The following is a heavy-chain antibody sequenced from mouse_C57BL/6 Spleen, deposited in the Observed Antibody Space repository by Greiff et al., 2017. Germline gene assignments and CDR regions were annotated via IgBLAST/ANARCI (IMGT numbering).Heavy chain of an antibody. CDR2: IDPSDSET. J-gene: IGHJ1*03. CDR3: AREVDLVRYFDV. CDR1: GYTFTSYW. D-gene: IGHD1-1*02. V-gene: IGHV1-52*01. Sequence: VQLQQPGAELVRPGSSVKLSCRASGYTFTSYWMHWVKQRPIQGLEWIGNIDPSDSETHYNQKFKDKATLTVDKSSSTAYMQLSSLTSEDSAVYYCAREVDLVRYFDVWGTGTTVTVSS.